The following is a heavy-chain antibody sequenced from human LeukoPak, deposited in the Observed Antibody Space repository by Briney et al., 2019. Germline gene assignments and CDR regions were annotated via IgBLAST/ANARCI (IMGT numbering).Heavy chain of an antibody. CDR1: GGSISSYY. D-gene: IGHD3-22*01. J-gene: IGHJ4*02. CDR3: ARRNYDSSGYYYFDY. CDR2: IYTSGST. V-gene: IGHV4-4*07. Sequence: SETLSLTCTVPGGSISSYYWSWIRQPAGKGLEWIGRIYTSGSTNYNPSLKSRVTMSVDTSKNQFSLKLSSVTAADTAVYYCARRNYDSSGYYYFDYWGQGTLVTVSS.